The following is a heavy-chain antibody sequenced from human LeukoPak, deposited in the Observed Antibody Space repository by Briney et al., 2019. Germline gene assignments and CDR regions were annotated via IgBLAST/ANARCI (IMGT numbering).Heavy chain of an antibody. CDR1: GFSFSTYS. CDR2: ISSSSSTI. CDR3: ARDNRVLISSSTNFDY. Sequence: GGSLRLSCAASGFSFSTYSMNWVRQAPGKGLEWVSYISSSSSTIYYADSVKGRFTISRDNAKNSLYLQMNSLRAEDTAVYYCARDNRVLISSSTNFDYWGQGTLVTVSS. J-gene: IGHJ4*02. D-gene: IGHD6-6*01. V-gene: IGHV3-48*01.